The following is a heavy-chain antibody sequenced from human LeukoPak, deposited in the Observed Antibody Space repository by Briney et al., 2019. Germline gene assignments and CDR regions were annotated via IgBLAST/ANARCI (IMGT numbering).Heavy chain of an antibody. CDR2: IYYSGST. CDR3: ARAPGGCYSSSCLDY. CDR1: GGSISSYY. D-gene: IGHD6-13*01. V-gene: IGHV4-59*01. J-gene: IGHJ4*02. Sequence: SETLSLTCTVSGGSISSYYWSWIRQPPGKGLEWIGHIYYSGSTNYNPSLKSRVTISVDTSKNQFSLKLSSVTAADTAVYYCARAPGGCYSSSCLDYWGQGTLVTVSS.